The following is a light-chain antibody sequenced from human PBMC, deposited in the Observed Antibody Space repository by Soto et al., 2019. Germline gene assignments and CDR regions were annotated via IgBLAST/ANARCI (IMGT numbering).Light chain of an antibody. CDR3: SSYTSSSTPYV. CDR1: ISYVCGYNY. V-gene: IGLV2-14*01. Sequence: QSAVPQPASVSGSPGESITISFTGTISYVCGYNYVSWYQQHPGKAPKLMIYEVSNRPSGVSNRFSGSKSGNTASLKISGLKAEDEADYYCSSYTSSSTPYVFGTGTKVPVL. CDR2: EVS. J-gene: IGLJ1*01.